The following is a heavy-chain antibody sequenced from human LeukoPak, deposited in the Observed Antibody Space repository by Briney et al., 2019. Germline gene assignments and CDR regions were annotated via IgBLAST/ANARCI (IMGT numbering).Heavy chain of an antibody. V-gene: IGHV1-69*01. CDR1: GGTFSSYA. CDR2: IIPIFGTA. D-gene: IGHD3-10*01. J-gene: IGHJ4*02. CDR3: ARDYNGSGSGVFDY. Sequence: SVEVSCKASGGTFSSYAISWVRQAPGQGVEWMGGIIPIFGTANYAQKFQGRVTITADESTSTAYMELSSLRSEDTAVYYCARDYNGSGSGVFDYWGQGTLVTVSS.